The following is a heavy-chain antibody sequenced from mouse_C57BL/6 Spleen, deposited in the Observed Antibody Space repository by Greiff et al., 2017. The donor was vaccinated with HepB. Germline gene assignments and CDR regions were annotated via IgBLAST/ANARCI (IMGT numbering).Heavy chain of an antibody. V-gene: IGHV1-7*01. CDR3: ASGYYDRAWFAY. Sequence: QVQLQQSGAELAKPGASVKLSCKASGYTFTSYWMHWVKQRPGQGLEWIGYINPSSGYTKYNQKFKDKATLTADKSSSTAYMQLSGLTYEDSAVYYCASGYYDRAWFAYWGQGTLVTVSA. CDR2: INPSSGYT. J-gene: IGHJ3*01. D-gene: IGHD1-1*02. CDR1: GYTFTSYW.